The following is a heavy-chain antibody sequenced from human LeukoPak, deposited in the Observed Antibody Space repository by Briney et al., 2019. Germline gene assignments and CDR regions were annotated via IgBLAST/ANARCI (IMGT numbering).Heavy chain of an antibody. J-gene: IGHJ6*02. D-gene: IGHD6-19*01. CDR1: GFTFSSYS. V-gene: IGHV3-21*01. Sequence: GGSLRLSCAASGFTFSSYSMNWVRQAPGKGLEWVSSISSSSSYIYYADSVKGRFTISRDYAKNSLYLQMNSLRAEDTAVYYCATQDGYSSGWYGSYYYGMDVWGQGTTVTVSS. CDR3: ATQDGYSSGWYGSYYYGMDV. CDR2: ISSSSSYI.